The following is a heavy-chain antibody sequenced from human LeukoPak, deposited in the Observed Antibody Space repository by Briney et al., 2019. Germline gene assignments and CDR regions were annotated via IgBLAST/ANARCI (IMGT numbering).Heavy chain of an antibody. Sequence: GGSLRLSCAASGFSFSSYWMPWVRQAPGKGLEWVANIDNDGSEKYYVDSVKGRFTISRDNAKNSLYLQMNSLRAEDTAVYYCARDSKYYASSAYCGAFDIWGQGTMVTVSS. CDR1: GFSFSSYW. CDR2: IDNDGSEK. D-gene: IGHD3-22*01. V-gene: IGHV3-7*05. J-gene: IGHJ3*02. CDR3: ARDSKYYASSAYCGAFDI.